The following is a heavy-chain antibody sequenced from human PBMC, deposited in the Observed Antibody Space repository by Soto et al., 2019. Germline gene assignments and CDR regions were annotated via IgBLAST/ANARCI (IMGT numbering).Heavy chain of an antibody. D-gene: IGHD6-13*01. J-gene: IGHJ4*02. CDR2: ISYDGSNK. CDR1: GFTFSSYA. CDR3: ARGGSVAAAASQFDY. Sequence: QVQLVESGGGVVQPGRSLRLSCAASGFTFSSYAMHWVRQAPGKGLEWVAVISYDGSNKYYADSVKGRFTISRDNSKNTLYLQRNSLRAEDTAVYYCARGGSVAAAASQFDYWGQGTLVTVSS. V-gene: IGHV3-30-3*01.